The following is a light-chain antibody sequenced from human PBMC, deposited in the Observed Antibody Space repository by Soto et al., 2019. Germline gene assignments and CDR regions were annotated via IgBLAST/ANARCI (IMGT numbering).Light chain of an antibody. CDR2: HAS. J-gene: IGKJ2*01. CDR3: QKFDNVPYT. CDR1: QDSSNY. V-gene: IGKV1-33*01. Sequence: IQLNQSPSSLYASVGDRVTITCQASQDSSNYLNWYHQKPGKVPELLIFHASNLQTGVPSRFSGSRSGTHFTFTSSSLQPEDSATYYCQKFDNVPYTLGQGTKVEIK.